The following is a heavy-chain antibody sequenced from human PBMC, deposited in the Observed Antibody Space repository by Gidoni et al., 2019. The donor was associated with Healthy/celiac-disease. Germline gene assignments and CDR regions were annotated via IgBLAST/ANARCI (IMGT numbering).Heavy chain of an antibody. CDR3: ATDRVGGSYWAEYFQH. V-gene: IGHV1-24*01. CDR2: FDPEDGET. D-gene: IGHD1-26*01. J-gene: IGHJ1*01. CDR1: GFCLTALS. Sequence: QVQLVQSGAEAKKPGVPVKVSGKVAGFCLTALSMHWVRQAPGKGLEWMGGFDPEDGETIYAQKFQGRVTMTEDTSTDTAYMELSSLRSEDTAVYYCATDRVGGSYWAEYFQHWGQGTLVTVSS.